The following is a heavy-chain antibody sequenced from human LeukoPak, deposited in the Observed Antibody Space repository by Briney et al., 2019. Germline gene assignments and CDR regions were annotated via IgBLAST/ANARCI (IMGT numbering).Heavy chain of an antibody. D-gene: IGHD1-26*01. V-gene: IGHV4-4*07. CDR3: ARGPGAITQEAFDY. Sequence: PSETLSLTCTVSGGSISIYYWSWIRQPAGKGLEWIGRIYTSGNTYYNPSLKNRITMSVDTSKSQFSLKVTSVTAADTAVYYFARGPGAITQEAFDYWGQGTLVTVSS. J-gene: IGHJ4*02. CDR2: IYTSGNT. CDR1: GGSISIYY.